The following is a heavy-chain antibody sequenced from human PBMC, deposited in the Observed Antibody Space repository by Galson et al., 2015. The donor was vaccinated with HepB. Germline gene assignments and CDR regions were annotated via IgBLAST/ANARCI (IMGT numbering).Heavy chain of an antibody. CDR2: IYYSGST. J-gene: IGHJ5*02. V-gene: IGHV4-39*01. Sequence: TLSLTCTVSGGSTSSSSCYWGWMRQPPGKGPEWIGSIYYSGSTYNNPSLKSRVTMSVDTSKNQFSLKLSSVTAADTAVYYCARTPYCSGGSNCYWFDPWGQGTLVTVSS. D-gene: IGHD2-15*01. CDR3: ARTPYCSGGSNCYWFDP. CDR1: GGSTSSSSCY.